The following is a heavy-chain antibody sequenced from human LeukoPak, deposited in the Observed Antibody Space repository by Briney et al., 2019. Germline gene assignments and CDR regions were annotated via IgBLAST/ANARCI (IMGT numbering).Heavy chain of an antibody. J-gene: IGHJ3*02. CDR1: GGSISGYY. Sequence: SETLSLTCSVSGGSISGYYWSWIRQPPGKGLEWIGYISYSGSTDYNPSLKSRVTISLDTSKNQFSLRLSSVTAADTAVYYCARETRLHSGSYSNDAFDIWGQGTMVTVSS. CDR2: ISYSGST. CDR3: ARETRLHSGSYSNDAFDI. D-gene: IGHD1-26*01. V-gene: IGHV4-59*01.